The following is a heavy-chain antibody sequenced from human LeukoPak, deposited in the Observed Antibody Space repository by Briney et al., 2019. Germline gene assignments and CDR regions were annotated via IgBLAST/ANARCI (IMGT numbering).Heavy chain of an antibody. CDR1: GFTFSNYA. CDR2: ISGTGGST. D-gene: IGHD2-2*01. Sequence: VQPGGSLRLSCAASGFTFSNYAMTWVRPAPGRGLEWVSAISGTGGSTYYADSVKGRFTISRDNSKNTLYLQMNSLRAEDTAVYYCAADSTADYWGQGTLVTVSS. J-gene: IGHJ4*02. CDR3: AADSTADY. V-gene: IGHV3-23*01.